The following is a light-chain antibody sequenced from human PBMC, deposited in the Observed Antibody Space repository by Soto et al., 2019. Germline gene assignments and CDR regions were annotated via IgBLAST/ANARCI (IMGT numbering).Light chain of an antibody. CDR3: SSYAGSNNLA. CDR2: EVS. J-gene: IGLJ1*01. CDR1: SSDVGGYNY. V-gene: IGLV2-8*01. Sequence: QSALTQPPSASGSPGQSVTISCTGTSSDVGGYNYVSWYQQHPGKPPKLMINEVSKRPSGVPDRFSGSKSGNTASLTVWRLQADDEDDYCCSSYAGSNNLAFGTGTKLTVL.